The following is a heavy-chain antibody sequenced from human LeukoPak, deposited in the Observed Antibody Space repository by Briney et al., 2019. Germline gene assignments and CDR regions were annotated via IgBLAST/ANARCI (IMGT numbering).Heavy chain of an antibody. V-gene: IGHV3-30*02. Sequence: PGGSLRLSCAASGFTFSACGMHWARQPPGKGLEWVAFTQFDENNKVYADSVKGRFTISRDNSKNTLYLQMNSLRAEDTAVYYCASAPLVGATTGWFDPWGQGTLVTVSS. D-gene: IGHD1-26*01. CDR2: TQFDENNK. J-gene: IGHJ5*02. CDR3: ASAPLVGATTGWFDP. CDR1: GFTFSACG.